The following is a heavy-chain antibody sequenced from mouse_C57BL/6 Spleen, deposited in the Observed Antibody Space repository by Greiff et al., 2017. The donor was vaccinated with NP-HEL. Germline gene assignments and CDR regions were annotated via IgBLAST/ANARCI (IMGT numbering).Heavy chain of an antibody. CDR3: ARSRDYSNFFFAY. CDR2: IYPGSGST. D-gene: IGHD2-5*01. J-gene: IGHJ3*01. CDR1: GYTFTSYW. V-gene: IGHV1-55*01. Sequence: VQLQQPGAELVKPGASVKMSCKASGYTFTSYWITWVKQRPGQGLEWIGDIYPGSGSTNYNEKFKSKATLTVDTSSSTAYMQLSSLTSEDSAVYYCARSRDYSNFFFAYWGQGTLVTVSA.